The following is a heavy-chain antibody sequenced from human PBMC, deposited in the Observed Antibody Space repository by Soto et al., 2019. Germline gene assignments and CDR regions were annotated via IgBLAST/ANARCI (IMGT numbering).Heavy chain of an antibody. D-gene: IGHD3-22*01. J-gene: IGHJ5*02. CDR1: GGTFNSYD. CDR3: ARLSRPNYYDTSGFFKDNWFDP. Sequence: QVQLVQSGAEVKKPGSSMKVSCKASGGTFNSYDINWVRQAPGQGLEWMGGIIPIVETPKYAQKFQGRVTITADESTNTVYMDLSSLSSEDTAMYYCARLSRPNYYDTSGFFKDNWFDPWGQGTLVTVSS. V-gene: IGHV1-69*01. CDR2: IIPIVETP.